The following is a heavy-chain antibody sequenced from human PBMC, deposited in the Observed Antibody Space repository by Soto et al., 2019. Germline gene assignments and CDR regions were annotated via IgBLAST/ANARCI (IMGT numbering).Heavy chain of an antibody. CDR2: ISSNGGST. J-gene: IGHJ6*03. V-gene: IGHV3-64*01. Sequence: GGSLRLSCAASGFTFSSYAMHWVRQAPGKGLEYVSAISSNGGSTYYANSVKGRFTISRDNSKNTQYLQMGSLRAEDMAVYYCSRGRRIAARPWYYYYMDVWGKGTTVTVSS. CDR3: SRGRRIAARPWYYYYMDV. CDR1: GFTFSSYA. D-gene: IGHD6-6*01.